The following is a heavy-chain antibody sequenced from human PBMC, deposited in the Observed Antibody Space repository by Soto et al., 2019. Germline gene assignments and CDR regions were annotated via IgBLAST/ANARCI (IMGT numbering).Heavy chain of an antibody. CDR1: GGTFSSYA. J-gene: IGHJ5*02. CDR3: ARKVNPVTLYNWFDP. CDR2: IIPIFGTA. V-gene: IGHV1-69*13. D-gene: IGHD4-17*01. Sequence: VASVKVSCKASGGTFSSYAISWVRQAPGQGLEWMGGIIPIFGTANYAQKFQGRVTITADESTSTAYMELSSLRSEDTAVYYCARKVNPVTLYNWFDPWGQGTLVTVSS.